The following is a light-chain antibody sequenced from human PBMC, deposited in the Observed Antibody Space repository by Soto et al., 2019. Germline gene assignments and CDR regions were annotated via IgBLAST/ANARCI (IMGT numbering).Light chain of an antibody. Sequence: QSALTQPASVSGSPGQSITISCSGTSSDIGSYDHVARYQQFPGKSPKLIIYAVSDRPLGVSDRFSGSKSGISASLTISGLQTEDEADYYCISYTDRQSYLFGTGTKVTVL. CDR3: ISYTDRQSYL. J-gene: IGLJ1*01. CDR2: AVS. V-gene: IGLV2-14*03. CDR1: SSDIGSYDH.